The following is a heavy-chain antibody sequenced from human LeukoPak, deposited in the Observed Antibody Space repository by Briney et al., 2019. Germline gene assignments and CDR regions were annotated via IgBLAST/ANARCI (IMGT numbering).Heavy chain of an antibody. CDR1: GGSISSSNW. V-gene: IGHV4-4*02. Sequence: SGTLSLTCAVSGGSISSSNWWSWVRQPPGKGLEWIGEIYHSGSTNYNPSLKSRVTISVDTSKNQFSLKLSSVTAADTAVYYCARITRWGSSSSDYWGQGTLVTVSS. J-gene: IGHJ4*02. CDR3: ARITRWGSSSSDY. CDR2: IYHSGST. D-gene: IGHD6-6*01.